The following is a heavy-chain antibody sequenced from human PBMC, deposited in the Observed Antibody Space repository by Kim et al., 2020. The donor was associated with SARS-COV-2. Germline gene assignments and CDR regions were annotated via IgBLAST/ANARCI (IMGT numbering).Heavy chain of an antibody. Sequence: ASVKVSCKASGYTFTSYDINWVRQATGQGLEWMGWMNPNSGNTGYAQKFQGRVTMTRNTSISTAYMELSSLRSEGTAVYYCARDPRGEYGMDVWGQGTTVTVSS. CDR3: ARDPRGEYGMDV. D-gene: IGHD3-16*01. CDR1: GYTFTSYD. J-gene: IGHJ6*02. CDR2: MNPNSGNT. V-gene: IGHV1-8*01.